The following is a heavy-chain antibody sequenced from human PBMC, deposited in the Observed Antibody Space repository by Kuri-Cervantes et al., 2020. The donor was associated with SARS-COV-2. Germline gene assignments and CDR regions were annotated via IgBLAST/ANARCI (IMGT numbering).Heavy chain of an antibody. CDR1: GYRFTSYW. CDR3: ARQGWELFQWSNDFDY. J-gene: IGHJ4*02. Sequence: KVSCKGCGYRFTSYWISWVRQMPGKGLEWMGRIDPSDSYTNYSPSFQGHVTISADKSISTAYLQWSSLKASDTAMYYCARQGWELFQWSNDFDYWGQGTLGTVSS. D-gene: IGHD1-26*01. V-gene: IGHV5-10-1*01. CDR2: IDPSDSYT.